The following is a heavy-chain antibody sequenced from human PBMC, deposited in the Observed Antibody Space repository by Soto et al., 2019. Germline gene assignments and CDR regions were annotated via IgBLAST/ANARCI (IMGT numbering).Heavy chain of an antibody. CDR1: GGTFSSYA. D-gene: IGHD6-6*01. CDR2: IIPIFGTA. J-gene: IGHJ4*02. CDR3: ARDQEGRFAGIATR. V-gene: IGHV1-69*13. Sequence: GASVKVSCKASGGTFSSYAISWVRQAPGQGLEWMGGIIPIFGTANYAQKFQGRVTITADESTSTAYMELSSLRSEDTAVYYCARDQEGRFAGIATRWGQGTLVTVSS.